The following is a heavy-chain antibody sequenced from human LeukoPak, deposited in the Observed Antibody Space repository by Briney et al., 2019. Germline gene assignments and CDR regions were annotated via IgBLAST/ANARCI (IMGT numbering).Heavy chain of an antibody. J-gene: IGHJ5*02. V-gene: IGHV4-59*01. CDR3: ARASSTHGGGNWFDP. CDR2: IYYSGRT. Sequence: SETLSLTCTVSGGSMSSYYWSWLRQPPGKGLEGVGYIYYSGRTNYNPSLQSRVTISLHTSKNQFSLELSSVTAADTAEYYWARASSTHGGGNWFDPWGQGTLVTVSS. CDR1: GGSMSSYY. D-gene: IGHD2-15*01.